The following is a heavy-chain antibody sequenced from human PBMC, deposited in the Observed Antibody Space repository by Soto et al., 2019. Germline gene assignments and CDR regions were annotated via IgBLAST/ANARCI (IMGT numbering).Heavy chain of an antibody. CDR3: ARLSGSYKDRYFDN. J-gene: IGHJ4*02. Sequence: SETLSLTCTVSGCSTSSSLYQWVWFRQPPGKGLEWIGNVYYNGNTYYNASLKSRLTISVDTSNNQFSLKVKSVTAADTAVYFCARLSGSYKDRYFDNWGQGPLVT. V-gene: IGHV4-39*01. CDR2: VYYNGNT. D-gene: IGHD1-26*01. CDR1: GCSTSSSLYQ.